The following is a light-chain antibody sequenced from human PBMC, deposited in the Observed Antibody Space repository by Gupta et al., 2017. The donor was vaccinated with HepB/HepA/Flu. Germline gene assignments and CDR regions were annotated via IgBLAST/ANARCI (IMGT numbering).Light chain of an antibody. Sequence: QAVLTSDPSLTVSPGGSVTLTCGSSTGPVTSGHYSYWFQQKPGQAPRTLIYDTTNKHSWTPAWFSGSLLGGKAALTLSGAQTEDEADYNCLLSRSGVRVCSGGTKLAVL. V-gene: IGLV7-46*01. CDR1: TGPVTSGHY. J-gene: IGLJ3*02. CDR3: LLSRSGVRV. CDR2: DTT.